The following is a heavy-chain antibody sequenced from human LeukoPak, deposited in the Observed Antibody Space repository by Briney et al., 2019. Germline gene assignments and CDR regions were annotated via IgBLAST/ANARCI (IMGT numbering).Heavy chain of an antibody. J-gene: IGHJ4*02. CDR2: ISYDGSNK. CDR1: GFTFSSYA. D-gene: IGHD3-16*01. CDR3: ASPPSPATYGPVDY. Sequence: GGSLRLSCAASGFTFSSYAMHWVRQAPGKGLEWVAVISYDGSNKYYADSVKGRFTISSDNSKNTLYLQMNSLRAEDTAVYYCASPPSPATYGPVDYWGQGTLVTVSS. V-gene: IGHV3-30-3*01.